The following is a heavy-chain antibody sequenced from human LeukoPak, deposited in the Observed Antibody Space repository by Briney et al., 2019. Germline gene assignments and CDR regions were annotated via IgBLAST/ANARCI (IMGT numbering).Heavy chain of an antibody. CDR2: MNPNSGNT. CDR3: ARVNSDFWSGPFQTNSYYYYMDV. CDR1: GYTFTSYD. Sequence: ASVKVSCKASGYTFTSYDINWVRQATGQGLEWMGWMNPNSGNTGYAQKFQGRVTITRNTSISAAYMELSSLRSEDTAVYYCARVNSDFWSGPFQTNSYYYYMDVWGKGTTVTVSS. D-gene: IGHD3-3*01. V-gene: IGHV1-8*03. J-gene: IGHJ6*03.